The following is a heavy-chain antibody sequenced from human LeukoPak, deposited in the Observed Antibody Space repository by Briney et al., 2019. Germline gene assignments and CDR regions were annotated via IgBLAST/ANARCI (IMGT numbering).Heavy chain of an antibody. V-gene: IGHV3-21*01. CDR2: ISSGSSYI. CDR1: GFTFSSYS. CDR3: ASGRERSSTGYSSGWPNDAFDI. Sequence: SGGSLRLSCAASGFTFSSYSMNWVRQAPGKGLEWVSSISSGSSYIYYADSVKGRFTISRDNAKNSLYLQMNSLRAEDTAVYYCASGRERSSTGYSSGWPNDAFDIWGQGTMVTVSS. J-gene: IGHJ3*02. D-gene: IGHD6-19*01.